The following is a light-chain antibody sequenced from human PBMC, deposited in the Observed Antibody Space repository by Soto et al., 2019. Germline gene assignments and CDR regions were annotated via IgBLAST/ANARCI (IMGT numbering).Light chain of an antibody. CDR2: KAS. CDR3: QQYEPYYT. J-gene: IGKJ2*01. Sequence: DIKMTQSPSTLSASVGDRVTITCRASQSISTWLAWYQQKPGKAPNLLIYKASNLESGVPSRFSGSGSGTEFTLTISGLQRDDFATYYDQQYEPYYTFGQGTKLEIK. V-gene: IGKV1-5*03. CDR1: QSISTW.